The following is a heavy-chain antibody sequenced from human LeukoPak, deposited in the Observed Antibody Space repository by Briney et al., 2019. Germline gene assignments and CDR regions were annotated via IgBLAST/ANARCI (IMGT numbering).Heavy chain of an antibody. D-gene: IGHD2-15*01. Sequence: PSETLSLTCAVYGGSFSGYYWSWIRQPPGKGLEWIGEINHSGSTNYNPSLKSQVTISVDTSKNQFSLKLSSVTAADTAVYYCARGRKLGCSGGSCYSRDYWGQGTLVTVSS. CDR1: GGSFSGYY. J-gene: IGHJ4*02. CDR3: ARGRKLGCSGGSCYSRDY. V-gene: IGHV4-34*01. CDR2: INHSGST.